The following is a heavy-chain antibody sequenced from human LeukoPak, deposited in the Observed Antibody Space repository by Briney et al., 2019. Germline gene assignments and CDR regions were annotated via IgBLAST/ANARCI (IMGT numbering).Heavy chain of an antibody. CDR1: GGSFSGYY. CDR2: INHSGST. CDR3: VRGRYGGXXLDP. D-gene: IGHD4-23*01. V-gene: IGHV4-34*01. J-gene: IGHJ5*02. Sequence: SETLSLTCAVYGGSFSGYYWSWIRQPPGKGLEWIGEINHSGSTNYNPSLKSRVTISVDTSKNQFSLKLSSVTAADTAVYYCVRGRYGGXXLDPWGQGTLVTVSS.